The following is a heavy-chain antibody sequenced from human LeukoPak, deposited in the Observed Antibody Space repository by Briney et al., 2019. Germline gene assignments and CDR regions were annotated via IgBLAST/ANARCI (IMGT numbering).Heavy chain of an antibody. D-gene: IGHD6-19*01. V-gene: IGHV3-74*01. J-gene: IGHJ4*02. CDR3: VRVAVGEYHFDH. CDR2: INPDGRTI. CDR1: EFTFSSYW. Sequence: GGSLRLSCAASEFTFSSYWMHWVRQAPGKGLVWVSRINPDGRTISYADSVKDRFTISSDNAKNTLYLQMNSLRAEDTAVYYCVRVAVGEYHFDHWGQGTLVTVSS.